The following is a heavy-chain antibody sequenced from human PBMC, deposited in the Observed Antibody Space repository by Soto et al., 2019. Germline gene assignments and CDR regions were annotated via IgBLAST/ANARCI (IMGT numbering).Heavy chain of an antibody. CDR3: TRSSGKPLYSYALY. CDR2: MYNTGST. V-gene: IGHV4-59*01. J-gene: IGHJ4*02. D-gene: IGHD2-2*01. Sequence: PSETLSLTCTVSGGSISSYYWSWIRQPPGKGLEWIGYMYNTGSTIYNPSLKSRVTISVDTSKNQFSLKLNSVTAADTAVYYCTRSSGKPLYSYALYWGQGTLVTVSS. CDR1: GGSISSYY.